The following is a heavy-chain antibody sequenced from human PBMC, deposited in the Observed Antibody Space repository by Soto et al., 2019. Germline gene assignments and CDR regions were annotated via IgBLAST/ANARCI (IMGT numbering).Heavy chain of an antibody. Sequence: QVHLQESGPGLVKPSETLSLTYTVSGGSISGYFWSWIRQPPGKGLEWIDYISYSGSTNYNPSLKSRVTISLDTSKNQFSLKLSSVTAADTAVYYCARTKYTNSWYYFDNWGQGTLVTVSS. D-gene: IGHD6-13*01. J-gene: IGHJ4*02. CDR3: ARTKYTNSWYYFDN. V-gene: IGHV4-59*01. CDR2: ISYSGST. CDR1: GGSISGYF.